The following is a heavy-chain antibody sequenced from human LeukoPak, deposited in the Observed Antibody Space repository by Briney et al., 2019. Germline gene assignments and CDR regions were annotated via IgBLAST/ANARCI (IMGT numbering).Heavy chain of an antibody. J-gene: IGHJ4*02. V-gene: IGHV4-61*02. CDR2: IYTSGST. D-gene: IGHD3-22*01. CDR3: ARESDLSHYDRTDY. Sequence: SQTLSLTCTVSGDSISSADYYWSWIRQPAGKGLEWIGRIYTSGSTNYNPTLKSRVTISADTSKNQFFLKLSSVTAADTADYYCARESDLSHYDRTDYWGQGTLVTVSS. CDR1: GDSISSADYY.